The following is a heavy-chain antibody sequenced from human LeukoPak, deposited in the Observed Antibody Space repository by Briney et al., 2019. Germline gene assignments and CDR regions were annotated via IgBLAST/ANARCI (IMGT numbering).Heavy chain of an antibody. CDR2: ISYDGSNK. Sequence: QPGRSLRLSCAASGFTFSSYAMHWVRQAPGKGVEWVAVISYDGSNKYYADSVKGRFTISRDNSKNTLYLQMNSLRAEDTAVYYCARARRPIAAADYWGQGTLVTVSS. V-gene: IGHV3-30-3*01. J-gene: IGHJ4*02. CDR3: ARARRPIAAADY. D-gene: IGHD6-13*01. CDR1: GFTFSSYA.